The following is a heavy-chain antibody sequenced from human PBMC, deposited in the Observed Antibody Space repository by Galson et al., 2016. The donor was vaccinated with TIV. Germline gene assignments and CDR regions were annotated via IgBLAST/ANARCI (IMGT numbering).Heavy chain of an antibody. D-gene: IGHD3-22*01. CDR3: ARDGPTFYYESGTYYHNPTGDH. CDR2: TSWNGGSR. V-gene: IGHV3-20*04. CDR1: GFTFEDYG. Sequence: SLRLSCAVSGFTFEDYGMSWVRHAPGKGLEWVSSTSWNGGSRGYAGSVRGRFTISRDNFKNYLYLRMDSLRAEDTAVYYCARDGPTFYYESGTYYHNPTGDHWGRGTLVTVSS. J-gene: IGHJ4*02.